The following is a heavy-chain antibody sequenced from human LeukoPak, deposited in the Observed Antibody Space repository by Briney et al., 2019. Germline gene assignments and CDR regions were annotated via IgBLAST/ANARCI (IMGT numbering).Heavy chain of an antibody. CDR2: IIPILGIA. D-gene: IGHD1-14*01. CDR3: ARALGPDNDAFDI. V-gene: IGHV1-69*02. J-gene: IGHJ3*02. CDR1: GGTFSSYT. Sequence: SVKVSCKASGGTFSSYTISWVRQAPGQGLEWMGRIIPILGIANYAQKFQGRVTITADKSTSTAYMELSSLRSQDTAVYYCARALGPDNDAFDIWGQGTMVTVSS.